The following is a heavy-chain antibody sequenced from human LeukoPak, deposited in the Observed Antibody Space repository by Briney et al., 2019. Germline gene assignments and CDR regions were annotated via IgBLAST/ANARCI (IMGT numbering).Heavy chain of an antibody. V-gene: IGHV3-30*02. Sequence: GGSLRLSCAASGFTFSSYGMHWVRQAPGKGLEWVAFIRYDGSNKYYADSVKGQFTISRDNSKNTLYLQMNSLRAEDTAVYYCAKDPQILVVVAANGGYWGQGTLVTVSS. J-gene: IGHJ4*02. CDR2: IRYDGSNK. CDR3: AKDPQILVVVAANGGY. D-gene: IGHD2-15*01. CDR1: GFTFSSYG.